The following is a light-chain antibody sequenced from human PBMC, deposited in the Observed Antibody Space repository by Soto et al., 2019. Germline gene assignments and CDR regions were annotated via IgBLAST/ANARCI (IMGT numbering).Light chain of an antibody. CDR3: QQYGSAPYT. V-gene: IGKV3-20*01. J-gene: IGKJ2*01. CDR2: DAS. Sequence: EIVMTQSPATLSVSPGERATLSCRASQSVSSDLAWYHQKPGQAPRLLIYDASSRATGIPDRFMGSRSGTDFTLTISRLEPEDFAVYFCQQYGSAPYTFGQGTKVDIK. CDR1: QSVSSD.